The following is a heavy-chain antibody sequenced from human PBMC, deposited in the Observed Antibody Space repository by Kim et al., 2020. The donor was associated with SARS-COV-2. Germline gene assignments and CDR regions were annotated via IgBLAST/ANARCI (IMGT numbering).Heavy chain of an antibody. J-gene: IGHJ4*02. Sequence: CDASRKSRVTISLDTSKNQFSLNLSSVTAADTAVYYCARGSSSSRPNFDYWGQGTLVTISS. V-gene: IGHV4-59*09. CDR3: ARGSSSSRPNFDY. D-gene: IGHD6-13*01.